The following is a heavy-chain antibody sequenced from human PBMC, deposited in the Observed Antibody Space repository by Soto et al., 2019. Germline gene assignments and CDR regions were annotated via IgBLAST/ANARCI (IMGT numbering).Heavy chain of an antibody. CDR1: GGTFSSYT. D-gene: IGHD3-10*01. J-gene: IGHJ6*02. CDR3: ASLMSSGYYYGMDV. CDR2: IIPILGIA. Sequence: GASVKVSCKASGGTFSSYTISWVRQAPGQGLEWMGRIIPILGIANYAQRFQGRVTITADKSTSTAYMDLSSLRSEDTAVYYCASLMSSGYYYGMDVWGQGTTVTVSS. V-gene: IGHV1-69*02.